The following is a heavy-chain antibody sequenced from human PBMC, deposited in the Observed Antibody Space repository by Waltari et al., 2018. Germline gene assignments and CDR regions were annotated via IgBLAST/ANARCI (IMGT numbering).Heavy chain of an antibody. CDR3: ARRPRGYSYGLRNYYYYGMDV. CDR2: INHRGST. J-gene: IGHJ6*02. D-gene: IGHD5-18*01. V-gene: IGHV4-34*01. Sequence: QVQLQQWGAGLLKPSETLSLTCAVYGGSFSGYYWSWIRQPPGKGLEWIGEINHRGSTNYNPSLKSRVTISVDTSKNQFSLKLSSVTAADTAVYYCARRPRGYSYGLRNYYYYGMDVWGQGTTVTVSS. CDR1: GGSFSGYY.